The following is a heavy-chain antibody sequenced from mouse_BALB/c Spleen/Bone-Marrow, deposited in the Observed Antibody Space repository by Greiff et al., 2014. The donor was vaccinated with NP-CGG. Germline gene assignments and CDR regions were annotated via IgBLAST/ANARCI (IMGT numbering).Heavy chain of an antibody. CDR2: IDPANGNT. V-gene: IGHV14-3*02. Sequence: DVQLQESGAELVKPGASVKSSCTTSGFNIKDTYIHWVKQRPEQGLEWIGRIDPANGNTKYDPEFQGKATITADTSSNTAYLHLSSLTSEDTAVYSCAHDAPFAYWGQGTLVTVSA. CDR3: AHDAPFAY. D-gene: IGHD2-3*01. CDR1: GFNIKDTY. J-gene: IGHJ3*01.